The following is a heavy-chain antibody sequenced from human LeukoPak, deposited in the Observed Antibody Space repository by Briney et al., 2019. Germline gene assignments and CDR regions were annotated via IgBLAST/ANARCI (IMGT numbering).Heavy chain of an antibody. Sequence: SETLSLTCTVSGGSISSSSYYWGWIRQPPGTGLEWIGSIYYSGSTYYNPSLKSRVTISVDTSKNQFSLKLSSVTAADTAVYYCARLEYSYGFFGYWGQGTLVTVSS. D-gene: IGHD5-18*01. J-gene: IGHJ4*02. CDR1: GGSISSSSYY. CDR3: ARLEYSYGFFGY. CDR2: IYYSGST. V-gene: IGHV4-39*01.